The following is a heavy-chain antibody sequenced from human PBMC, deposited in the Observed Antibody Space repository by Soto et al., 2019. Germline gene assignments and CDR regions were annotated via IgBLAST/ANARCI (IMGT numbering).Heavy chain of an antibody. D-gene: IGHD1-1*01. CDR3: SKGEMSTIRNSFDP. CDR2: LSRSGGAT. Sequence: GGSLRLSCTASGFNTRFYSMSWVRQTPGKGLEWVAALSRSGGATYYADSVRGRFTISRDASKDTLFLQMRNLRAEDTAIYYCSKGEMSTIRNSFDPWGQGTL. V-gene: IGHV3-23*01. J-gene: IGHJ5*02. CDR1: GFNTRFYS.